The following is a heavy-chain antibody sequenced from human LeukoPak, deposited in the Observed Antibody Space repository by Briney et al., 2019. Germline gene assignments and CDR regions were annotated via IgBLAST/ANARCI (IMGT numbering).Heavy chain of an antibody. CDR1: GGSISSYY. CDR2: IYNSGST. V-gene: IGHV4-59*01. Sequence: SETLSLTCTVSGGSISSYYWSWIRQSPGKGLEWIGYIYNSGSTNYNPSLKSRVTISVDTSKNQFSLKLSSVTAADTAVYHCAREYCSSTSCYFDYWGQGTLVTVSS. D-gene: IGHD2-2*01. CDR3: AREYCSSTSCYFDY. J-gene: IGHJ4*02.